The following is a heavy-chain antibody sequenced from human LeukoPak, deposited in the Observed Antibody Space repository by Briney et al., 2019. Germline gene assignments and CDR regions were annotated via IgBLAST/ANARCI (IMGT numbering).Heavy chain of an antibody. CDR2: IYSGGNT. CDR3: ARFPWGVGGTH. Sequence: PGGSLRLSCAASGLTVSSNYMSWVRQAPGKGLEWVSLIYSGGNTYYADSVKGRFTISRDNSENTLSLQMNSLRAEDTAVYYCARFPWGVGGTHWGQGTLVTVSS. CDR1: GLTVSSNY. D-gene: IGHD1-26*01. V-gene: IGHV3-53*01. J-gene: IGHJ4*02.